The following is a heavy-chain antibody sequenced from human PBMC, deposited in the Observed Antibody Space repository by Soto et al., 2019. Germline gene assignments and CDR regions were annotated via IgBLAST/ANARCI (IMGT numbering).Heavy chain of an antibody. D-gene: IGHD3-3*02. J-gene: IGHJ5*02. Sequence: SWRVCYKAAEFTFPTPAIHCVRKARGQRPEWIGGIVVGSCNTNYAQKFQERVTFTRDMSTSTAYMELSSLRSEDTAVYFCAADLAPSDPYNWFDPWGHGTLVTVSS. CDR3: AADLAPSDPYNWFDP. CDR1: EFTFPTPA. CDR2: IVVGSCNT. V-gene: IGHV1-58*02.